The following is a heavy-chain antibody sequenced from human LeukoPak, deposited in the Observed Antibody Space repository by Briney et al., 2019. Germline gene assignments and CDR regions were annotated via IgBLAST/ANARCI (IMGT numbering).Heavy chain of an antibody. CDR1: GYTFTSYA. CDR2: INADNGNT. D-gene: IGHD3-16*01. CDR3: ARGEIVITFGSSRPGDAFDI. V-gene: IGHV1-3*01. J-gene: IGHJ3*02. Sequence: GRSLRLSCAASGYTFTSYAMHWVRQAPGQRLEWMGWINADNGNTKYSQKFQGRVTITRDTSASTAYMELSSLTSEDTAVYYCARGEIVITFGSSRPGDAFDIWGQGTMVTVSS.